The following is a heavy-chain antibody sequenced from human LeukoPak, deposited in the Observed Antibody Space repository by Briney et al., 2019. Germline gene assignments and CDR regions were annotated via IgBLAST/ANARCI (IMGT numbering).Heavy chain of an antibody. D-gene: IGHD2-2*01. CDR3: AKDWRGAVVPRAFDI. CDR2: ISGSGGST. CDR1: GFTFSSYA. Sequence: GGSLRLSCAASGFTFSSYAMSWVRQAPGKGLEWVSAISGSGGSTYYADSVKGRFTIFRDNSKNTLYLQMNSLRAEDTAVYYCAKDWRGAVVPRAFDIWGQGTMVTVSS. V-gene: IGHV3-23*01. J-gene: IGHJ3*02.